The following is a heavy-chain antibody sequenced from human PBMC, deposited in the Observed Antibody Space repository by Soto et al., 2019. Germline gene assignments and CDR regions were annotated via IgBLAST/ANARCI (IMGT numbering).Heavy chain of an antibody. D-gene: IGHD5-12*01. J-gene: IGHJ4*02. CDR3: ARDVGYGLIDY. CDR1: GYTFTSYA. Sequence: ASVKVSCKASGYTFTSYAMHWVRQATGQGLEWMGWMNPNSGNTGYAQKFQGRVTMTRDTSTSTVYMELRSLRSDDTAVYYCARDVGYGLIDYLGQGTLVTGSS. V-gene: IGHV1-8*01. CDR2: MNPNSGNT.